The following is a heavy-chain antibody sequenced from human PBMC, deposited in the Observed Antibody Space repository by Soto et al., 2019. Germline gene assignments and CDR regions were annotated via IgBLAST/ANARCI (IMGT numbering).Heavy chain of an antibody. CDR3: ARDSKPRNTYYYGPDAFDI. CDR2: ISAYNGNT. D-gene: IGHD3-10*01. CDR1: GYTFTSYG. Sequence: GASVKVSCKASGYTFTSYGISWVRQAPGQGLEWMGWISAYNGNTNYAQKLQGRVTMTTDTSTSTVYMELRSLRSDDTAVYYCARDSKPRNTYYYGPDAFDIWGQGTMVTVSS. V-gene: IGHV1-18*01. J-gene: IGHJ3*02.